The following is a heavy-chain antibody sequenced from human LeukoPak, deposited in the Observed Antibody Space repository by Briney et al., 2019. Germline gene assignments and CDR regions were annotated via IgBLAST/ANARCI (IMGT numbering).Heavy chain of an antibody. D-gene: IGHD2-21*02. CDR3: ATRVFCGGDCYSSHGMDV. J-gene: IGHJ6*02. CDR1: GFTFSDYY. Sequence: GGSLRLSCAASGFTFSDYYMSWIRQAPGKGLEWVSYINNSGSTIYYADSVKGRFTISRDNAKNSLYLQMNSLRPEDTAVYYCATRVFCGGDCYSSHGMDVWGPGTTVTVSS. V-gene: IGHV3-11*01. CDR2: INNSGSTI.